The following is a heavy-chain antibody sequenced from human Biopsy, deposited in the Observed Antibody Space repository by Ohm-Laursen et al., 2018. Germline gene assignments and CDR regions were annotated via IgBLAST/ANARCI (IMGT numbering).Heavy chain of an antibody. V-gene: IGHV4-4*07. D-gene: IGHD3-22*01. J-gene: IGHJ3*02. CDR2: ISSSGST. Sequence: SDTLSLTCSVSGGSMTGYEWSWIRQPSGKGLEWIGRISSSGSTNYNPSLRSRVTLSMDTSKRQFSLKMSFVTAADTAVYYCARWTPEYDSSRYYLDAFDIWGQGTKVTVSS. CDR3: ARWTPEYDSSRYYLDAFDI. CDR1: GGSMTGYE.